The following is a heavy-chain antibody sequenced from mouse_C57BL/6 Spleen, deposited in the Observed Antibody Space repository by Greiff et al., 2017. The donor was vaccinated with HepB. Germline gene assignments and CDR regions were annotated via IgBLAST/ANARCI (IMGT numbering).Heavy chain of an antibody. CDR3: ARYYYVSSYDYYAMDY. D-gene: IGHD1-1*01. V-gene: IGHV5-17*01. Sequence: VQLKESGGGLVKPGGSLKLSCAASGFTFSDYGMHWVRQAPEKGLEWVAYISSGSSTIYYADTVKGRFTISRDNAKNTLFLQMTSLRSEDTAMYYCARYYYVSSYDYYAMDYWGQGTSVTVSS. CDR1: GFTFSDYG. CDR2: ISSGSSTI. J-gene: IGHJ4*01.